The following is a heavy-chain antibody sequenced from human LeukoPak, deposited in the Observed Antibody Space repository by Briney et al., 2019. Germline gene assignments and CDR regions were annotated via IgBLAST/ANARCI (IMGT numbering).Heavy chain of an antibody. J-gene: IGHJ4*02. V-gene: IGHV3-7*01. Sequence: GGSLRLSCAASGFTFNNYWMNWVRQAPGKGLEWVANIKHDGSEKYYVDSVKGRFTISRDNARKSVYLQMNSLRPEDTALYYCARGRGLEYWGQGTLVTVSS. CDR2: IKHDGSEK. CDR1: GFTFNNYW. CDR3: ARGRGLEY.